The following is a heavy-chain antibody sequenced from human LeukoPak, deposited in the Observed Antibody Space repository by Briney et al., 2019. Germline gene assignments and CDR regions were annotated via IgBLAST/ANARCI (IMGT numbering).Heavy chain of an antibody. Sequence: GGSLRLSCAASGFSFRSYGMHWVRQAPGKGLEWVAVISSDEINEYYADSVKGRFTISRDNSKNTLYLQINSLRGEDTAVYYCAKDSHNYYGSGSFDYWGQGTLVTVSS. D-gene: IGHD3-10*01. CDR3: AKDSHNYYGSGSFDY. CDR2: ISSDEINE. CDR1: GFSFRSYG. V-gene: IGHV3-30*18. J-gene: IGHJ4*02.